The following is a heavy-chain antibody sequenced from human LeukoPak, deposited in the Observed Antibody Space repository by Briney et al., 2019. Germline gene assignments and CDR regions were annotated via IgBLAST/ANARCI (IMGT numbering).Heavy chain of an antibody. D-gene: IGHD3-3*01. V-gene: IGHV4-39*01. CDR1: GGSISSSSYY. CDR2: IYCSGST. J-gene: IGHJ4*02. CDR3: ARTFYDFWSGYMAGYFDY. Sequence: PSETLSLTCTVSGGSISSSSYYWGWIRQPPGKGLEWIGSIYCSGSTYYNPSLKSRVTISVDTSKNQFSLKLSSVTAADTAVYYCARTFYDFWSGYMAGYFDYWGQGTLVTVSS.